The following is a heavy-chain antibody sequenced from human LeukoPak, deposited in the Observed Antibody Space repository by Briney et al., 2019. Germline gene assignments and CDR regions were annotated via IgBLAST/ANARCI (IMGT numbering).Heavy chain of an antibody. CDR1: GFTFGSYG. V-gene: IGHV3-23*01. D-gene: IGHD1-26*01. CDR3: AKDGASGSLFQH. CDR2: VSSSGGTT. J-gene: IGHJ1*01. Sequence: GGSLSLSCAASGFTFGSYGMGWVRQAAGRGLEWVSTVSSSGGTTYYADSVKGRFTISRDNSKNTLYLQMNSLRAEDTALYYCAKDGASGSLFQHWGQGTLVTVSS.